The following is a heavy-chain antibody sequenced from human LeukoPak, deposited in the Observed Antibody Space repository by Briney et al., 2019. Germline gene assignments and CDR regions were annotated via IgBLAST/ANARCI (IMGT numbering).Heavy chain of an antibody. CDR2: INHSGST. V-gene: IGHV4-34*01. Sequence: PSETLSLTCAVYGESFSGHYWTWISQPPGRGLEWIGEINHSGSTTSNPSLNNRVTISVDTSKNQFSLKLTSVTAADTAVYYCARPRYGSGSLDSWGQGTLVTVSS. J-gene: IGHJ4*02. D-gene: IGHD3-10*01. CDR1: GESFSGHY. CDR3: ARPRYGSGSLDS.